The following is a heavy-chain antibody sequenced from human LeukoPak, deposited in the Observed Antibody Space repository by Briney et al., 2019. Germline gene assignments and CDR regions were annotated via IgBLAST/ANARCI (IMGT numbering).Heavy chain of an antibody. CDR1: GYTFTGYY. D-gene: IGHD2-15*01. J-gene: IGHJ5*02. CDR3: ARSPSWGYCSGGSCGNWFDP. V-gene: IGHV1-2*02. Sequence: ASVKVSCKASGYTFTGYYMHWVRQAPGQGLEWMGWINPNSGGTNYAQKFQGRVTMTRDTSISTAYMELSRLRSDDTAVYYCARSPSWGYCSGGSCGNWFDPWGQGTLVTVSS. CDR2: INPNSGGT.